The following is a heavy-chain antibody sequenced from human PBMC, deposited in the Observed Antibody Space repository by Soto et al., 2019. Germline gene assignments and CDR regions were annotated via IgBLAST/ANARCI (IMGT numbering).Heavy chain of an antibody. D-gene: IGHD1-26*01. V-gene: IGHV1-69*19. J-gene: IGHJ4*02. CDR1: GGTFNTYA. CDR2: IPTMFGAA. CDR3: AGWVQVHPPAFVY. Sequence: QVQLVQSGAEMKKPGSSVKVSCQSSGGTFNTYAMNWVRQAPGQGPEWMGDIPTMFGAANYAPKFQCRVTMTADEYTGRSYMQLSSWTSEGTALYFCAGWVQVHPPAFVYWGQGTLVTVSS.